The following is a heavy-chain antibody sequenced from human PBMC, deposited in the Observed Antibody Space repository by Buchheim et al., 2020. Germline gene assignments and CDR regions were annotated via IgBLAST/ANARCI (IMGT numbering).Heavy chain of an antibody. Sequence: QVQLQESGPGLVKPSGTLSLTCDVSGGSISSSNWWTWVRQPPGKGLEWIGSIYYGGSTYYNPSLKSRVTISVDTSKNQFSLKLSSVTAADTAVYYCARQITMVRGLTVNDYYYMDVWGKGTT. CDR1: GGSISSSNW. CDR2: IYYGGST. D-gene: IGHD3-10*01. CDR3: ARQITMVRGLTVNDYYYMDV. V-gene: IGHV4-4*02. J-gene: IGHJ6*03.